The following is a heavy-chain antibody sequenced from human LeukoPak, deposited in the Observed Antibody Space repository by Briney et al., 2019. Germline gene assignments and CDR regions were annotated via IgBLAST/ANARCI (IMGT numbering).Heavy chain of an antibody. CDR3: AKPPEVGATVGYFDY. D-gene: IGHD1-26*01. V-gene: IGHV3-30*18. Sequence: GVSLRLSCGASGFTFSSYGMHWVRQAPGKGLERVALISFDGSNQYYADSVKGRFTISRDNSKNTLYLQMNSLRAEDTAVYYCAKPPEVGATVGYFDYWGQGTLVTVSS. J-gene: IGHJ4*02. CDR1: GFTFSSYG. CDR2: ISFDGSNQ.